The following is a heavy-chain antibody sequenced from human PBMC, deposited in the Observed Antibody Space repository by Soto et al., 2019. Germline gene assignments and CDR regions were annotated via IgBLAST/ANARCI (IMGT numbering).Heavy chain of an antibody. J-gene: IGHJ6*02. CDR2: ISSNGGST. V-gene: IGHV3-64D*06. CDR1: GFTFSSYA. D-gene: IGHD2-2*01. CDR3: VKDQGLEYCSSTSCYRYYYYGMDV. Sequence: EVQLVESGGGLVQPGGSLRLSCSASGFTFSSYAMHWVRQAPGKGLEYVSAISSNGGSTYYADSVKGRFTISRDNSKNTLYLQMSSLRAEDTAVYYCVKDQGLEYCSSTSCYRYYYYGMDVWGQGTTVTVSS.